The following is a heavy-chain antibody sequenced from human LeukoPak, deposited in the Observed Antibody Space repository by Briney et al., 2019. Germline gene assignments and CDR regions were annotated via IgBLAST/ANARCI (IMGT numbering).Heavy chain of an antibody. J-gene: IGHJ4*02. Sequence: QAGGSLRLSCAASGFIFSSYEMNWVRQAPGKGLEWVSYISSSGITIYYADSVKGRFTISRDNAKNSLYLQMNSLRAEDTAVYYCARGDILTGYLYFDYWGQGTLVTVSS. D-gene: IGHD3-9*01. CDR2: ISSSGITI. V-gene: IGHV3-48*03. CDR3: ARGDILTGYLYFDY. CDR1: GFIFSSYE.